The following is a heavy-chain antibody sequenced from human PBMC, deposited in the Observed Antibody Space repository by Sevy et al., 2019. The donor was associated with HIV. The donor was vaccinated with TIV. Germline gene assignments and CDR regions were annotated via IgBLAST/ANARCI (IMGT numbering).Heavy chain of an antibody. CDR1: GFTFSSYA. D-gene: IGHD5-18*01. Sequence: GGSLRLSCAASGFTFSSYALSWVRQAPGKGLEWVSGISGSGGSTYYADSVKGRFNISRDNSKNTLYLQMNSLRAEDTAVYYCAKADIERVDTALADRLSIDYWGQGTLVTVSS. J-gene: IGHJ4*02. CDR2: ISGSGGST. CDR3: AKADIERVDTALADRLSIDY. V-gene: IGHV3-23*01.